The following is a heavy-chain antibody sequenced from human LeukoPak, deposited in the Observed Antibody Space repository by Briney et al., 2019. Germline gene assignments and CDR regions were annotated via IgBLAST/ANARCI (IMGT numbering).Heavy chain of an antibody. V-gene: IGHV3-7*04. D-gene: IGHD5-24*01. Sequence: GGSLRLSCVASGFPFSSYWMTWVRQAPGKGLEWVANIKQDGSKKSYVGSVKGRFSISRDNAKNSLYLQMNSLRAEDTAIYYCTRVGYIDEGIDYWGQGTLVTVSS. CDR1: GFPFSSYW. CDR2: IKQDGSKK. CDR3: TRVGYIDEGIDY. J-gene: IGHJ4*02.